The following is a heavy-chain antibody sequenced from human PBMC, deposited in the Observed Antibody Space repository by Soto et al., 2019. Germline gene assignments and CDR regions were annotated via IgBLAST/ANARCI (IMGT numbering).Heavy chain of an antibody. Sequence: QVQLQESGPGLVKPSETLSLTCTVSGDSVTSRSYYWTWVLQPPGKGLEWIGYIYYSGNINYNPSLKSRFTISVDTSTNQFSLKLTSVTAADTAIYYCARGNIAASGTKFDPWGQGILVTVSS. D-gene: IGHD6-13*01. CDR3: ARGNIAASGTKFDP. CDR2: IYYSGNI. V-gene: IGHV4-61*01. J-gene: IGHJ5*02. CDR1: GDSVTSRSYY.